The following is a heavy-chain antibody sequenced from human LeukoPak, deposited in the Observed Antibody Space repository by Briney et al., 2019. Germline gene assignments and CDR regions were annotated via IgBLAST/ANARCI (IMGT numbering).Heavy chain of an antibody. J-gene: IGHJ5*02. Sequence: SETLSLTCTVSGGSFSDYYWSWIRQPPGKGLEWIGEINHSGSTNYNPSLKSRVTISVDTSKNQFSLKLSSVTAADTAVYYCARVRNHMVRGPGGWFDPWGQGTLVTASS. V-gene: IGHV4-34*01. CDR2: INHSGST. CDR3: ARVRNHMVRGPGGWFDP. CDR1: GGSFSDYY. D-gene: IGHD3-10*01.